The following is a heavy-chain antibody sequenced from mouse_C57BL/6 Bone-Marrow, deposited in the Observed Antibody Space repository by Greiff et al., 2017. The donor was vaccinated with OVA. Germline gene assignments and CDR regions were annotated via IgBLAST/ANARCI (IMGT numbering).Heavy chain of an antibody. CDR1: GYTFTSYW. CDR2: IYPGSGST. D-gene: IGHD1-1*01. CDR3: AMTVVATDY. J-gene: IGHJ2*01. V-gene: IGHV1-55*01. Sequence: QQPGAELVKPGASVKMFCKASGYTFTSYWITRVKQRPGPGLEWIGDIYPGSGSTNYNEKFKSKATLTVDTSSSTAYMQLSSLTSEDSAVYYCAMTVVATDYWGQGTTLTVSS.